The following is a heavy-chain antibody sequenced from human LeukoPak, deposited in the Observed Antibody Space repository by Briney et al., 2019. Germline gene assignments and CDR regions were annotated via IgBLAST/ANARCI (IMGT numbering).Heavy chain of an antibody. CDR3: ASYDYYYDSSGYYLTY. V-gene: IGHV1-2*02. J-gene: IGHJ4*02. CDR1: GYTFTGYY. D-gene: IGHD3-22*01. Sequence: ASVTVSCKASGYTFTGYYMHWVRQAPGQGLEWMGWINPNSGGTNYAQKLQGRVTMTTDTSTSTAYMELRSLRSDDTAVYYCASYDYYYDSSGYYLTYWGQGTLVTVSS. CDR2: INPNSGGT.